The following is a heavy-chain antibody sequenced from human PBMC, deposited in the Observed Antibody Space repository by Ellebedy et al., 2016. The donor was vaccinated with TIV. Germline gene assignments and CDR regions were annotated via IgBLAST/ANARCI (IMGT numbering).Heavy chain of an antibody. CDR1: GFTFSNYN. V-gene: IGHV3-21*06. J-gene: IGHJ4*02. CDR3: ARGGFDAYYLDY. CDR2: IRSTGSDK. Sequence: GESLKISCVASGFTFSNYNMNWVRQSPGKGLEWVSSIRSTGSDKYYAESVKGRFTISRDNAQDTLFLQMNSLRAEDTAVYYCARGGFDAYYLDYWGQGILVTVSS.